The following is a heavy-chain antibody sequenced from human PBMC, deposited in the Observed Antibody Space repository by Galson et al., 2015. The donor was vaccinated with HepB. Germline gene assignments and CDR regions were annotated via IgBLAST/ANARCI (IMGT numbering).Heavy chain of an antibody. Sequence: SVKVSCKASGGTFGSYAISWVRQAPGQGLEWMGGIIPIFGTANYAQKFQGRVTITADESTSTAYMELSSLRSEDTAVYYCARDLPGRVVPAAKEGAGWYYYGMDVWGQGTTVTVSS. CDR3: ARDLPGRVVPAAKEGAGWYYYGMDV. J-gene: IGHJ6*02. D-gene: IGHD2-2*01. CDR2: IIPIFGTA. CDR1: GGTFGSYA. V-gene: IGHV1-69*13.